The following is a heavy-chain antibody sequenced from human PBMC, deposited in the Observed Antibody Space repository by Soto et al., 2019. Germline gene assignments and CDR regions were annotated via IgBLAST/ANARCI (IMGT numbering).Heavy chain of an antibody. CDR2: IIPIFGTA. J-gene: IGHJ6*02. CDR1: GGTFSSYA. Sequence: ASVKVSCKASGGTFSSYAISWVRQAPGQGLEWMGGIIPIFGTANYAQKFQGRVTITADKSTSTAYMELSSLRSEDTAVYYCASQSGYVDYYYGMDAWGQGTTVTVS. D-gene: IGHD5-12*01. CDR3: ASQSGYVDYYYGMDA. V-gene: IGHV1-69*06.